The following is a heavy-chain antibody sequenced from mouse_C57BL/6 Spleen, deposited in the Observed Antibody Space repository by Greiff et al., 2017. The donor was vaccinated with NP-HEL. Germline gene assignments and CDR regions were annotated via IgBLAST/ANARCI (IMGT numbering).Heavy chain of an antibody. J-gene: IGHJ3*01. Sequence: EVKVVESGGDLVKPGGSLKLSCAASGFTFSSYGMSWVRQTPDKRLEWVATISSGGSYTYYPDSVKGRFTISRDNAKNTLYLQMSSLKSEDTAMYYCAREGLAYWGQGTLVTVSA. CDR3: AREGLAY. V-gene: IGHV5-6*01. CDR2: ISSGGSYT. CDR1: GFTFSSYG.